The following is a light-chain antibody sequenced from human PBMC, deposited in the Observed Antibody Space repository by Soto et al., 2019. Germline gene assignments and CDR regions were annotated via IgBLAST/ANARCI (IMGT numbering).Light chain of an antibody. J-gene: IGKJ3*01. V-gene: IGKV3-15*01. Sequence: ERVMTQSPATLSASPGERVTLSCRASQSVSSNLAWYQHKPGQAPRLLIYATSTRAPGVSARFSGSGSGSGTEFTLTISSLEPEDFAVYYCQQRSNWPPEFTFGPGTKVDIK. CDR2: ATS. CDR1: QSVSSN. CDR3: QQRSNWPPEFT.